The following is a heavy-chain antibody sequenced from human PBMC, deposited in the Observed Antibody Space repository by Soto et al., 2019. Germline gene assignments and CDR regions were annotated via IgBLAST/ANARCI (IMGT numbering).Heavy chain of an antibody. Sequence: ASVKVSCKASGYTFTSYGISWVRQAPGQGLEWMGWISAYNGNTNYARKLQGRVTMTTDTSTSTAYMELRSLRSDDTAVYYCARVPYYDFWSGYSDLPFDYWGQGTLVTVSS. CDR3: ARVPYYDFWSGYSDLPFDY. CDR1: GYTFTSYG. J-gene: IGHJ4*02. CDR2: ISAYNGNT. V-gene: IGHV1-18*01. D-gene: IGHD3-3*01.